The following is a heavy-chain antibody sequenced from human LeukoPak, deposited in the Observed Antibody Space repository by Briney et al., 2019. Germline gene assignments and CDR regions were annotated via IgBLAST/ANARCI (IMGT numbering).Heavy chain of an antibody. D-gene: IGHD5-24*01. J-gene: IGHJ4*02. CDR2: IKEDGSEK. V-gene: IGHV3-7*05. Sequence: PGGSVRLSCAASGFTFSTSWMSWVRQAPGKGLEWVANIKEDGSEKNYVDSVKGRFTISRDNAKNSLYLQMDSLRAEDTAVYYCARDPGDGYWGGFDYWGQGTLVTVSS. CDR3: ARDPGDGYWGGFDY. CDR1: GFTFSTSW.